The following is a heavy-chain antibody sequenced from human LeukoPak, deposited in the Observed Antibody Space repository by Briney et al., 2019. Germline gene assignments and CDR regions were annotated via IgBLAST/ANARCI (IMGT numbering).Heavy chain of an antibody. D-gene: IGHD6-13*01. CDR3: SRSSGNYYFDY. Sequence: GASVKVSCKASGYTFTSYYLHWVRQAPGQGLEWMGIINPSGGTTSYAQKFQGRVTMTRDTSTSTVYMELSSLRSEDTAVYYCSRSSGNYYFDYWGQGTLVTVSS. J-gene: IGHJ4*02. CDR1: GYTFTSYY. V-gene: IGHV1-46*01. CDR2: INPSGGTT.